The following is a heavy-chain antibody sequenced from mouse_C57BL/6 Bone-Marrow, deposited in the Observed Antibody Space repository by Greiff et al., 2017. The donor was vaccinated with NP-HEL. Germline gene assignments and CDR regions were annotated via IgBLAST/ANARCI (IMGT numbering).Heavy chain of an antibody. CDR2: IYPGSGST. CDR1: GYTFTSYW. Sequence: VQLQQPGAELVKPGASVKMSCKASGYTFTSYWITWVKQRPGQGLEWIGDIYPGSGSTNYNEKFKSKATLTVDTSSSTAYMQLSSLTSEDSAVYYCARGAGSSYGCYYAMDYWGQGTSVTVSS. V-gene: IGHV1-55*01. D-gene: IGHD1-1*01. CDR3: ARGAGSSYGCYYAMDY. J-gene: IGHJ4*01.